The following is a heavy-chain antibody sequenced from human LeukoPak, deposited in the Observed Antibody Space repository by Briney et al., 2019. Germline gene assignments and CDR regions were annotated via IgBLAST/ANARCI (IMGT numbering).Heavy chain of an antibody. J-gene: IGHJ3*02. V-gene: IGHV1-69*05. CDR2: IIPIFGTA. D-gene: IGHD2-2*01. Sequence: GASVKVSCKASGGTFSSYAISWVRQAPGQGLEWMGGIIPIFGTASYAQKFQGRVTITTDESTSTAYMELSSLRSEDTAVYYCARDLGVVPAASAFDIWGQGTMVTVSS. CDR1: GGTFSSYA. CDR3: ARDLGVVPAASAFDI.